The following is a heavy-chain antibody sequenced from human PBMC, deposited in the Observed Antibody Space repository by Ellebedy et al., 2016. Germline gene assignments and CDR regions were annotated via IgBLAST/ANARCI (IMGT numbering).Heavy chain of an antibody. V-gene: IGHV3-23*01. J-gene: IGHJ4*02. CDR3: AKGTYGDYIEHFDY. D-gene: IGHD4-17*01. CDR2: ISGSGGST. Sequence: GGSLRLXCAASGFTFSSYAMSWVRQAPGKGLEWVSAISGSGGSTYYADSVKGRFTISRDNSKNTLYLQMNSLRAEDTAVYYCAKGTYGDYIEHFDYWGQGTLVTVSS. CDR1: GFTFSSYA.